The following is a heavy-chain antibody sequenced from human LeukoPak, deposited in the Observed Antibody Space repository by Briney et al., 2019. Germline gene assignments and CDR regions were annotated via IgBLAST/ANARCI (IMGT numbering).Heavy chain of an antibody. V-gene: IGHV3-74*01. D-gene: IGHD5-12*01. CDR2: INSDGSST. CDR3: ARDRGYSGDVYYYYGMDV. CDR1: GFTFSSYW. Sequence: GGSLRLSCAASGFTFSSYWMHWVRQAPGKGLVWVSRINSDGSSTSYADSVKGRFTISRDNAKNTLYLQMNSLRAEDTAVYYCARDRGYSGDVYYYYGMDVWGKGTTVTVSS. J-gene: IGHJ6*04.